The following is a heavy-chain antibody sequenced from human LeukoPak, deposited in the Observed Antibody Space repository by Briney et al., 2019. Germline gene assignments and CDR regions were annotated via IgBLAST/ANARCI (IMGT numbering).Heavy chain of an antibody. J-gene: IGHJ4*02. D-gene: IGHD2-21*01. CDR1: GGTFSSYA. CDR2: IIPIFGTA. CDR3: ARGVTYCGGDCYGY. Sequence: SVKVSCKASGGTFSSYAISWVRQAPGQGLEWMGGIIPIFGTANYVQKFQGRVTITADESTSTAYMELSSLRSEDTAVYYCARGVTYCGGDCYGYWGQGTLVTVSS. V-gene: IGHV1-69*13.